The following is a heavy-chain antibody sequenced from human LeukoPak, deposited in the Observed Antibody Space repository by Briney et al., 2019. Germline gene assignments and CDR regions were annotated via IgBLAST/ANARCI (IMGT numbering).Heavy chain of an antibody. CDR2: ISYNGRAI. Sequence: GGSLRLSRSASGFMFGTYEMNWVRQAAGKGLEWLSYISYNGRAIYYADSVKGQFTISRDNSKLYLQMNSLRAEDTALYYCAKKGYSNGWRDSYYFDCWGQGTLVTVSS. J-gene: IGHJ4*02. CDR3: AKKGYSNGWRDSYYFDC. D-gene: IGHD6-19*01. V-gene: IGHV3-48*03. CDR1: GFMFGTYE.